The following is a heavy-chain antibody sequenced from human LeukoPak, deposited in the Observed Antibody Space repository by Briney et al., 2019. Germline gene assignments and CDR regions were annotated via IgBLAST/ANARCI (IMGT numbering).Heavy chain of an antibody. D-gene: IGHD1-26*01. Sequence: ASVKVSCKASGYTFTSYGISWVRQAPGQGLEWMGWISAYNGNTNYAQKLQGRVTMSTDTSTSTAYMELRSLRSDDTAVYYCARDWWELNNMVTWFDPWGQGTLVTVSS. CDR3: ARDWWELNNMVTWFDP. J-gene: IGHJ5*02. CDR2: ISAYNGNT. V-gene: IGHV1-18*01. CDR1: GYTFTSYG.